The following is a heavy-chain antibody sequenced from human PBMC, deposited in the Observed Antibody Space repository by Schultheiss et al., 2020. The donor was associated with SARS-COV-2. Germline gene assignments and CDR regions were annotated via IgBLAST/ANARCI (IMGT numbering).Heavy chain of an antibody. V-gene: IGHV3-11*04. CDR3: ARGRFRGVGATSAAY. J-gene: IGHJ4*02. CDR2: ISSSGTTI. D-gene: IGHD1-26*01. CDR1: GFTFSDYY. Sequence: GGSLRLSCTASGFTFSDYYMSWIRQAPGKGLEWVSYISSSGTTIYYADSVKGRFTISRDNAKNSLYLQMNSLRAEDTAVYYCARGRFRGVGATSAAYWGQGTLVTVSS.